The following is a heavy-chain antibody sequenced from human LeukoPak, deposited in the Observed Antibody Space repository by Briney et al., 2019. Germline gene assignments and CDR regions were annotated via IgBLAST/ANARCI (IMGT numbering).Heavy chain of an antibody. CDR1: GGSISSYY. D-gene: IGHD1-26*01. J-gene: IGHJ4*02. Sequence: SETLSLTCTVSGGSISSYYWSWIRQPPGKGLEWIGYIYYSGSTNYNPSLKSRVTISVDTSKNQFSLKLGSVTAADTAVYYCARDSGSYLGLDYWGQGTLVTVSS. CDR2: IYYSGST. V-gene: IGHV4-59*01. CDR3: ARDSGSYLGLDY.